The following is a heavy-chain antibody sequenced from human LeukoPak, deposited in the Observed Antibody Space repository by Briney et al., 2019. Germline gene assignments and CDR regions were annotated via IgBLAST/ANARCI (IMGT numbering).Heavy chain of an antibody. V-gene: IGHV3-23*01. J-gene: IGHJ4*02. D-gene: IGHD3-10*01. CDR3: ATYGSGSYYRKASDY. CDR1: GFTFSSYA. CDR2: ITISGATT. Sequence: GGSLRLSCAASGFTFSSYAMSWVRQAPGKGLEWVSSITISGATTYYADSVKGRLTISRDNSKTTLYLQMNSLRAEDTAVYYCATYGSGSYYRKASDYWGQGTLVTVSS.